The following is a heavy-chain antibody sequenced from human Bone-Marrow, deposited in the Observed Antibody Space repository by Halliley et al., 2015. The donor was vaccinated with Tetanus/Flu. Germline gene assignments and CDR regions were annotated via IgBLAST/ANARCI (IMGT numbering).Heavy chain of an antibody. Sequence: TLSLTCRVSGGSISDSHWWNWVRQPPGKGLERIGVVFHSGRAKNNPSLQSRLTMSLDKSRNQFSLKLQSVTAVDTAVYYCVDPGLSSGDDSGYDYWGQGTLVTVSS. D-gene: IGHD6-19*01. CDR2: VFHSGRA. CDR1: GGSISDSHW. V-gene: IGHV4-4*02. J-gene: IGHJ4*02. CDR3: VDPGLSSGDDSGYDY.